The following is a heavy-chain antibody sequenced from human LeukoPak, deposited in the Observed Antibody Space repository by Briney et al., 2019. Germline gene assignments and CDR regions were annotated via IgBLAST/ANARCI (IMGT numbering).Heavy chain of an antibody. CDR2: IYYSGTT. D-gene: IGHD5/OR15-5a*01. Sequence: SETLSLTCTVSGGSISSGDYYWSWIRQPPGKGLEWIGYIYYSGTTYYNPSLKSRLTISLDTSKNQFSLKLTSVTAADTAVYYCARDRVHGYFDYWGQGTLVTVSS. J-gene: IGHJ4*02. V-gene: IGHV4-30-4*01. CDR1: GGSISSGDYY. CDR3: ARDRVHGYFDY.